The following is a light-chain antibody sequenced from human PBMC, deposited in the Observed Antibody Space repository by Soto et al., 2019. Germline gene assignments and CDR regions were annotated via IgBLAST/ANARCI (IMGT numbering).Light chain of an antibody. V-gene: IGLV1-47*01. Sequence: QSALTQPPSASGTPGQGVTISCSGSTSNIGSNYVYWYQQLPGTAPTLLIYRNNQRPSGVPDRFSGSKSGTSASLAISGFRSDDEAYYFCATWDDSLNGFYVFGTGTRSPS. CDR2: RNN. CDR1: TSNIGSNY. CDR3: ATWDDSLNGFYV. J-gene: IGLJ1*01.